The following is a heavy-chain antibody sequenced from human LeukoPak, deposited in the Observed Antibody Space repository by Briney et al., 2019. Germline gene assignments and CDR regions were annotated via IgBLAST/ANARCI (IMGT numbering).Heavy chain of an antibody. D-gene: IGHD6-19*01. CDR1: GFTFSSYE. Sequence: GSLRLSCAASGFTFSSYEMNWVRQAPGKGLEWVSYIGSGSTIYDADSVKGRFTISRDNAKNSLYLQMNSLRAEDTAVYYCARESIAVAGAPFDYWGQGTLVTVSS. J-gene: IGHJ4*02. V-gene: IGHV3-48*03. CDR3: ARESIAVAGAPFDY. CDR2: IGSGSTI.